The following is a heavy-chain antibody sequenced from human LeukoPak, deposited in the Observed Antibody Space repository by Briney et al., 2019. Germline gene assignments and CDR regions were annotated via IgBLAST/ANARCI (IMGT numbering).Heavy chain of an antibody. CDR2: IYYSGST. J-gene: IGHJ5*02. D-gene: IGHD6-19*01. V-gene: IGHV4-59*08. CDR1: GGSISSYY. Sequence: SETLSLTCTVSGGSISSYYWSWIRQPPGKGLEWIGYIYYSGSTNYNPSLKSRVTISVDTSKNQFSLQLSSVTAADTAVYYCARQGIAVAGFDPWGQGTLVTVSS. CDR3: ARQGIAVAGFDP.